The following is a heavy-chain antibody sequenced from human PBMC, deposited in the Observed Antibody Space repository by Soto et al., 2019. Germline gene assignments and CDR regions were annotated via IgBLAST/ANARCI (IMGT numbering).Heavy chain of an antibody. CDR3: AKGGCSGGSCYPLDY. Sequence: GSLRLSCAASGSTFSSYAMSWVRQAPGKGLEWVSTISGGGGSSYFADSVKGRFIISRDNSKNTLSLQMKSLRPEDTAVYYCAKGGCSGGSCYPLDYWGQGALVTVSS. V-gene: IGHV3-23*01. J-gene: IGHJ4*02. CDR2: ISGGGGSS. D-gene: IGHD2-15*01. CDR1: GSTFSSYA.